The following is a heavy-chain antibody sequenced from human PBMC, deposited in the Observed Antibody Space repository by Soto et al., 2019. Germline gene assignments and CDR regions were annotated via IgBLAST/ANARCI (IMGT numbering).Heavy chain of an antibody. D-gene: IGHD4-17*01. CDR3: ARGGGDYGLPYFDY. Sequence: QVQLVQSGAEVKKPGSSVKVSCKASGGTFGSYAINWVRQAPGQGLEWMGGIIPMFGTANYAQKFQDRLTITADESTRTDYMELSSLRSEDTAVYYCARGGGDYGLPYFDYWGQGTLVTVSS. CDR2: IIPMFGTA. CDR1: GGTFGSYA. J-gene: IGHJ4*02. V-gene: IGHV1-69*12.